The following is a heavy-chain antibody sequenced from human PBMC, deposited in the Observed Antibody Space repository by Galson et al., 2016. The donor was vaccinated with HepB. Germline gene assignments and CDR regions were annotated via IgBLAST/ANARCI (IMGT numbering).Heavy chain of an antibody. CDR1: GFTLINYA. D-gene: IGHD3-22*01. Sequence: SLRLSCAASGFTLINYAMHWVRQAPGKGLEYVSTISTNGGYTNYAGSVKGRFTISRDNSKNTLYLQMSSLRPADTAVYYCVKGGYYDRKGFDYWGQGTLVTVSS. J-gene: IGHJ4*02. CDR2: ISTNGGYT. V-gene: IGHV3-64D*06. CDR3: VKGGYYDRKGFDY.